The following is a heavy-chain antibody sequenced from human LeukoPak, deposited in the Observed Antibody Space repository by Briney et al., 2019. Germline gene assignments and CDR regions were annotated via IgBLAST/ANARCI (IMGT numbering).Heavy chain of an antibody. Sequence: GTSLRLSCTASGFTFSNYGMHWVRQAPGKGLEWVAVIWYDGSNKCYADSVKGRSTISRDNSKNTLYLQMNSLRVEDTAVYYCAKDPGYGLYYFDYWGQGTLVTVSP. V-gene: IGHV3-33*06. CDR1: GFTFSNYG. CDR3: AKDPGYGLYYFDY. D-gene: IGHD5-18*01. CDR2: IWYDGSNK. J-gene: IGHJ4*02.